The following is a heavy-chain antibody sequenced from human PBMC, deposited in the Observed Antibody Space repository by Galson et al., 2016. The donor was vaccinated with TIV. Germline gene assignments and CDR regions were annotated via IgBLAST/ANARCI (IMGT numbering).Heavy chain of an antibody. J-gene: IGHJ6*02. Sequence: SLRLSCAASGCSVNSNYMSWVRQAPGKGLEWVSIISSGGSTNYVDSVKGRFTISRDYSKNTLFLQMNSLRAEDSAVYYCARDRRHCGNECYLYYYYGMDVWGPGTTVTVSS. V-gene: IGHV3-66*02. CDR3: ARDRRHCGNECYLYYYYGMDV. CDR1: GCSVNSNY. CDR2: ISSGGST. D-gene: IGHD2-21*01.